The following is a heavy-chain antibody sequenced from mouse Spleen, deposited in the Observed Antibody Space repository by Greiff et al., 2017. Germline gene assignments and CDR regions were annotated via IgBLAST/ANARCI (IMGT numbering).Heavy chain of an antibody. CDR1: GYTFTSYW. D-gene: IGHD2-2*01. V-gene: IGHV1-61*01. CDR2: IYPSDSET. Sequence: QVQLQQPGAELVRPGSSVKLSCKASGYTFTSYWMDWVKQRPGQGLEWIGNIYPSDSETHYNQKFKDKATLTVDKSSRTAYMQLSSLTSEDSAVYYCAREGWLRRPVAYWGQGTLVTVSA. J-gene: IGHJ3*01. CDR3: AREGWLRRPVAY.